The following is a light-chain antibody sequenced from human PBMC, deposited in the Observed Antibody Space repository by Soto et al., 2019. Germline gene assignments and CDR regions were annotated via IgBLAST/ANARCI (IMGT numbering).Light chain of an antibody. Sequence: DIVMTQSPAPLSVSPGERATLSCMASQSVSSNLAWYQQKPGQSPRLLIYGASTRATGIPARFSGSGSGTEFTLTISSLQSEDVAVYYCQQYNNWPLTFGQGTKVDIK. CDR3: QQYNNWPLT. CDR1: QSVSSN. V-gene: IGKV3-15*01. CDR2: GAS. J-gene: IGKJ1*01.